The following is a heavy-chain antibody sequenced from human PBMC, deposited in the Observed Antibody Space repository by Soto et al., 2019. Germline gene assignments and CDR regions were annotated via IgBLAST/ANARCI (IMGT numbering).Heavy chain of an antibody. CDR1: GYTFTGYY. V-gene: IGHV1-2*02. D-gene: IGHD3-3*01. CDR2: INPNSGGT. CDR3: ARDPNTIFGDGMDV. J-gene: IGHJ6*02. Sequence: ASVKVSCKASGYTFTGYYMHWVRQAPGQGLEWMGWINPNSGGTNYAQKFQGRVTITRDTSASTAYMELSSLRSEDTAVYYCARDPNTIFGDGMDVWGQGTTVTVSS.